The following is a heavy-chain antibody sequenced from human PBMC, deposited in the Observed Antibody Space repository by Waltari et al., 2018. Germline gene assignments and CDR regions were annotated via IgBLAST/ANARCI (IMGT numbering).Heavy chain of an antibody. Sequence: VQLVQSGGEVKTPGSSVKVSCKASGGSFGGYGVSWVRQAPGQGLEWMGVIIPMFGIPDFSQKFQDRLTITADESTNTVYMELSSLTSEDTAIYYCARHELGISQYYYNMYVGGQGTTVTISS. V-gene: IGHV1-69*12. CDR1: GGSFGGYG. J-gene: IGHJ6*03. CDR3: ARHELGISQYYYNMYV. D-gene: IGHD7-27*01. CDR2: IIPMFGIP.